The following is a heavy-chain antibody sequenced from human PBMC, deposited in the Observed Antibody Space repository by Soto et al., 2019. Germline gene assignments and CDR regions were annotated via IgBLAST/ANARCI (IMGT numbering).Heavy chain of an antibody. Sequence: SVKVSCKASGGTFSSYAISWVRQAPGQGLEWMGGIIPIFGTANYAQKFQGRVTITADESTSTAYMELSSLRSEDTAVYCCASRITIFGVAKISYYFDYWGQGTLVTVSS. CDR3: ASRITIFGVAKISYYFDY. V-gene: IGHV1-69*13. D-gene: IGHD3-3*01. CDR1: GGTFSSYA. CDR2: IIPIFGTA. J-gene: IGHJ4*02.